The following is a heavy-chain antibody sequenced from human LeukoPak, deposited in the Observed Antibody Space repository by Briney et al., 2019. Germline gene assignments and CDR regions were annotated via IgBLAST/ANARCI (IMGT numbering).Heavy chain of an antibody. V-gene: IGHV5-51*01. CDR2: IYGADYTT. CDR3: ARRPAGTRTFDY. J-gene: IGHJ4*02. D-gene: IGHD1-7*01. CDR1: GYSFTSYW. Sequence: GESLKISCKGSGYSFTSYWIGWVRQMPGKGLEWMGVIYGADYTTIYSPPFHGQITISADKSISTAYLQWTSLKASDTAMYCCARRPAGTRTFDYWGQGALVTVSS.